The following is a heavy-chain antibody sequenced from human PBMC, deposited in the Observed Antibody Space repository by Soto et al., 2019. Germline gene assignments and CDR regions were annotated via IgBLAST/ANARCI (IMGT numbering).Heavy chain of an antibody. CDR2: INPKSGGT. CDR3: ARGDSTDCSNGVCSFFYNHDMDV. D-gene: IGHD2-8*01. CDR1: GYSFTDYH. V-gene: IGHV1-2*04. J-gene: IGHJ6*02. Sequence: GASVKVSCKASGYSFTDYHIHWVRQAPGQGREWLGRINPKSGGTSTAQKFQGWVTMTTDTSISTASVELTRLTSDDTAIYYCARGDSTDCSNGVCSFFYNHDMDVWGQGTTVTVSS.